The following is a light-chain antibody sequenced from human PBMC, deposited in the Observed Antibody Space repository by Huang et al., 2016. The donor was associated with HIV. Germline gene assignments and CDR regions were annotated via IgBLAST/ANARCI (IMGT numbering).Light chain of an antibody. V-gene: IGKV1-5*03. J-gene: IGKJ1*01. CDR1: QSISSW. CDR3: QQYDSYSRWT. Sequence: DIQMTQSPSTLSASVGDRVSITCRASQSISSWLAWYQQKPGKAPKLLIYQASSLQNGVPSRFSGSGSGTEFTLTINSLQPDDFATYYCQQYDSYSRWTFGQGTKVEVK. CDR2: QAS.